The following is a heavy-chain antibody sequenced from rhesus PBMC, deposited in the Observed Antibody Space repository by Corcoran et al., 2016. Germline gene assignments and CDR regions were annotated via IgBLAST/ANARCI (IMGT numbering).Heavy chain of an antibody. J-gene: IGHJ5-2*02. CDR2: IYGSSGNT. CDR1: GGSIRIGYY. CDR3: ARFIGGGLGDNSLDV. V-gene: IGHV4-76*01. D-gene: IGHD6-31*01. Sequence: QVQLQESGPGVVKPSETLSLTCAVSGGSIRIGYYWSWIRQLPGKGLEWIGDIYGSSGNTNYNPSLKNRVTISKEASKNQCSLRLSSVTAADTAVYYCARFIGGGLGDNSLDVWGRGVLVTVSS.